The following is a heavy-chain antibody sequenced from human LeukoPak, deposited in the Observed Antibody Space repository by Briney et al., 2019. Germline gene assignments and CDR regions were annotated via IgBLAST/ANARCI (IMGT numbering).Heavy chain of an antibody. CDR1: GFTFSSYG. J-gene: IGHJ4*02. Sequence: QTGGSLRLSCAASGFTFSSYGMHWVRQAPGKGLEWVAVISYDGSNKYYADSVKGRFTVSRDNSKNTLYLQMNSLRAEDTAVYYCAEGDYNYWGQGTLVTVSS. D-gene: IGHD4-11*01. CDR2: ISYDGSNK. CDR3: AEGDYNY. V-gene: IGHV3-30*03.